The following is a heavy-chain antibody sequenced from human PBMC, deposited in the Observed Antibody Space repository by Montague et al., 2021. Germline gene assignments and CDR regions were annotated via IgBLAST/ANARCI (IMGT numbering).Heavy chain of an antibody. CDR3: ARQGFYESGGFFI. J-gene: IGHJ4*02. CDR1: GDSINGWY. V-gene: IGHV4-59*01. CDR2: VYYSGAT. D-gene: IGHD3-22*01. Sequence: SETLSLTCSVSGDSINGWYWSWIRQPPGKGLEWIGAVYYSGATNXNPSLKSRVTMSADTSKNQFSLKVNSVTAADTAVYYCARQGFYESGGFFIWGLGTLVTVS.